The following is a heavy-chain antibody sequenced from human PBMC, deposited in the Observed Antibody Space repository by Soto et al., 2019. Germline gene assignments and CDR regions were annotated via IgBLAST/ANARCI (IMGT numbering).Heavy chain of an antibody. CDR3: ARHPPPPDY. Sequence: QVQLVQSGAEVKKPGASVKVSCKASGYTFASYAISWMRQAPGQGLEWMGWISAYNGNTNYAQKRQGRVTMTTDTATSTAYMELRSMRSDDTGVYYCARHPPPPDYWGPGTVVTVSS. CDR1: GYTFASYA. CDR2: ISAYNGNT. V-gene: IGHV1-18*01. J-gene: IGHJ4*02.